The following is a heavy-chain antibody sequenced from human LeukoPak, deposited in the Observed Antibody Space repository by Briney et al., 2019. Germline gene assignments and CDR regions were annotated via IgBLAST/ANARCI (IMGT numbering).Heavy chain of an antibody. V-gene: IGHV3-23*01. J-gene: IGHJ4*02. CDR3: AKDTNTALWFGELNYFDY. CDR1: GFTFSSYA. Sequence: GGSLRLSCAASGFTFSSYAMSWVRQAPGKGLEWVSAISGSGGSTYYADSVKGRFTISRDNSKNTLYLQMNSPRAEDTAVYYCAKDTNTALWFGELNYFDYWGQGTLVTVSS. D-gene: IGHD3-10*01. CDR2: ISGSGGST.